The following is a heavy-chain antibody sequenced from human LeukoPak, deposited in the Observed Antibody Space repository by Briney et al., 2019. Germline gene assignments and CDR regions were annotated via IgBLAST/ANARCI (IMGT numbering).Heavy chain of an antibody. CDR2: IYNSENPI. Sequence: GGSLRLSCAASGLTFRTYEMNWVRQAPGKGLERVAYIYNSENPIKYADSVKGRFTISRDNAKKSLYLQMNSLRVEDTAIYYCARVGYSSSWHSGSAFDFWGQGTVVTVSS. V-gene: IGHV3-48*03. J-gene: IGHJ3*01. CDR1: GLTFRTYE. CDR3: ARVGYSSSWHSGSAFDF. D-gene: IGHD6-13*01.